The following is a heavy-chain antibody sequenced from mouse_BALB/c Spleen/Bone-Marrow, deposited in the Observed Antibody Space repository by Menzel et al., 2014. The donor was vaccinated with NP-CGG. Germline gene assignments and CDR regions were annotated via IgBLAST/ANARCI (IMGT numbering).Heavy chain of an antibody. CDR1: GFDFSGYW. CDR2: INPESSTI. J-gene: IGHJ4*01. D-gene: IGHD1-2*01. CDR3: ARHYYYGYVDY. Sequence: EVKLMESGGGLVQPGGSLKLSCAVSGFDFSGYWMSWVRQAPGRGLEWIGEINPESSTINYTPSLKDKFSISRDNAKNTLYLQMSKVRSEDTALYYRARHYYYGYVDYWGQGTSVTVSS. V-gene: IGHV4-1*02.